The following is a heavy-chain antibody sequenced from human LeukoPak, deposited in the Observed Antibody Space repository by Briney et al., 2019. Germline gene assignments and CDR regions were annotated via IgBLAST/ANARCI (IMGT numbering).Heavy chain of an antibody. CDR1: GGSFSGYY. D-gene: IGHD1-26*01. J-gene: IGHJ3*02. CDR2: INHSGNT. V-gene: IGHV4-34*01. CDR3: ARETSSGSFGHAFDI. Sequence: SETLSLTCAVYGGSFSGYYWSWIRQPPGKGLEWIGEINHSGNTNSNPSLKSRVTMSVDTSKNQFSLKLSSLTAADTAVYYCARETSSGSFGHAFDIWGQGTMVTVSS.